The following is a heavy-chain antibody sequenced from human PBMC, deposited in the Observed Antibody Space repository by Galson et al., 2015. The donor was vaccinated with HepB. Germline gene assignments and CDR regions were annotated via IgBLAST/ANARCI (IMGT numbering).Heavy chain of an antibody. D-gene: IGHD3-10*01. V-gene: IGHV6-1*01. CDR2: TYYRSKWYN. CDR3: AREGDVLLWFGEFKANSYFDY. J-gene: IGHJ4*02. CDR1: GDSVSSNSAA. Sequence: CAISGDSVSSNSAAWNWIRQSPSRGLEWLGRTYYRSKWYNDYAVSVKSRITINPDTSKNQFSLQLNSVTPEDTAVYYCAREGDVLLWFGEFKANSYFDYWGQGTLVTVSS.